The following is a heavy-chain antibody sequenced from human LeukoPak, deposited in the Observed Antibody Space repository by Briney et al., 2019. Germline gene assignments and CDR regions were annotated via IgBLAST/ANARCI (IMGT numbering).Heavy chain of an antibody. V-gene: IGHV3-30*04. CDR2: ISYDGSNK. Sequence: GGSLRLSCAASGFTFSSYAMHWVRQAPGKGLEWVAVISYDGSNKYYADSVKGRFTISRDNSKNTLYLQMNSLRAEDTAVYYCARGPLGATTGFDYWGQGTLVTVSS. CDR3: ARGPLGATTGFDY. J-gene: IGHJ4*02. D-gene: IGHD1-26*01. CDR1: GFTFSSYA.